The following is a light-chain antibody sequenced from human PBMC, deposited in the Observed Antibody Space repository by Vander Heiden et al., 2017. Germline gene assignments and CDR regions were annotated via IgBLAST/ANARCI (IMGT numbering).Light chain of an antibody. Sequence: EIVTTQPPATPSASPGERASLSCRARQSVTNNLAWYQQKPGQAPRLLISGASTRATGVPARFSGSGSGTEFTLTISSLQSEDFAVYYCQQYINWPWTFGQGTKVEI. CDR2: GAS. V-gene: IGKV3-15*01. J-gene: IGKJ1*01. CDR3: QQYINWPWT. CDR1: QSVTNN.